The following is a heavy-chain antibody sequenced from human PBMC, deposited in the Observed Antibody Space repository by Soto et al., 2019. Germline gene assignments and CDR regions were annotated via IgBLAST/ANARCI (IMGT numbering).Heavy chain of an antibody. V-gene: IGHV5-51*01. CDR1: GYSFTSYW. CDR2: IYPGDSDT. CDR3: ARLTPDDYYDSSLIDY. D-gene: IGHD3-22*01. J-gene: IGHJ4*02. Sequence: GESMKICCKGSGYSFTSYWTGGVRQMPGKGLEWMGIIYPGDSDTRYSPSSQGHVTMPADKSISTDYLQWSSLKASYPAMYYCARLTPDDYYDSSLIDYWGQGTLVTVSS.